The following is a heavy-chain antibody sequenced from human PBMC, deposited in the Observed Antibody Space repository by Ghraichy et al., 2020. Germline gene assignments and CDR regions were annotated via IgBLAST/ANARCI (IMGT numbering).Heavy chain of an antibody. CDR2: ISGSGGST. J-gene: IGHJ6*02. V-gene: IGHV3-23*01. D-gene: IGHD6-13*01. CDR3: AKVAENMKKEQLVFDHYYYGMDV. CDR1: GFTFSSYA. Sequence: GGSLRLSCAASGFTFSSYAMSWVRQAPGKGLEWVSAISGSGGSTYYADSVKGRFTISRDNSKNTLYLQMNSLRAEDTAVYYCAKVAENMKKEQLVFDHYYYGMDVWGQGTTVTVSS.